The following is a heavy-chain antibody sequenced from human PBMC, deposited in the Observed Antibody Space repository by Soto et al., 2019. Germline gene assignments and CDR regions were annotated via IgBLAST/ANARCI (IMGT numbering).Heavy chain of an antibody. V-gene: IGHV3-23*01. CDR2: ISGSGGST. D-gene: IGHD2-2*01. J-gene: IGHJ4*02. Sequence: EVQLLDSGGGLVQPGGSLRLSCAASGFTFDSYPMSWARQAPGKGLEWVSTISGSGGSTHYADSVKGRFTISRDNSKNTLYLQLNSLTAADTAIYYCAKVLAFYHESADYWGQGTLVTVS. CDR1: GFTFDSYP. CDR3: AKVLAFYHESADY.